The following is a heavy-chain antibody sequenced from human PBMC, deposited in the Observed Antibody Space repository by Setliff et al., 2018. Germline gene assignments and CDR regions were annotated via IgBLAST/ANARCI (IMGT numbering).Heavy chain of an antibody. CDR2: IYTSGST. D-gene: IGHD3-22*01. Sequence: PSETLSLTCTVSGGSISSYYWSWIRQPAGKGLEWIGRIYTSGSTNYNPSLKSRVTISVDTSNNQFSLKLSSVTAADTAVYYCARVAGSTSVSITTLWYFDLWGRGILVTVSS. CDR1: GGSISSYY. V-gene: IGHV4-4*07. J-gene: IGHJ2*01. CDR3: ARVAGSTSVSITTLWYFDL.